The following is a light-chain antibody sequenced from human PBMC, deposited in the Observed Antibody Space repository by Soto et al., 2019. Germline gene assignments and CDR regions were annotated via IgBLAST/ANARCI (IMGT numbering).Light chain of an antibody. CDR2: DVN. CDR3: SSYTRNSLYV. V-gene: IGLV2-14*01. J-gene: IGLJ1*01. CDR1: SSDIGAYNY. Sequence: QSALTQPASVSGSPGQSITISCTGTSSDIGAYNYVSWYQQYPGKAPKLMIYDVNNRPSGVSNRFSGSKSGNTASLIISGLQAEDEADYYCSSYTRNSLYVFGTGTKLTVL.